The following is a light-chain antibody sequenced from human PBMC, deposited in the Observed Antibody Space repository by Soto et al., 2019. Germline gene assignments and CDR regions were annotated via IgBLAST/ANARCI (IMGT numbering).Light chain of an antibody. Sequence: IQMTXXXSTLSASVGDRVTITCRASQSISSWLAWYQQKPGKAPKLLIYTASNLKSGVPSRFSGSGSGTEFTLTISSLQPDDFATYYCQEYNSDSGLTFGGGTKVEIK. CDR3: QEYNSDSGLT. CDR2: TAS. V-gene: IGKV1-5*03. J-gene: IGKJ4*01. CDR1: QSISSW.